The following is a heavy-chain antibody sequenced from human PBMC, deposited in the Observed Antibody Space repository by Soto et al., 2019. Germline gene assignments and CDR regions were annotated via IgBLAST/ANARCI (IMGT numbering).Heavy chain of an antibody. V-gene: IGHV1-3*01. Sequence: QVQLVQSGAEVKKPGASVKISCKASGYTFTRYTMNWVRQAPGQRLEWMGWINPDNGNTKSSQKFQDRVIITRDTSASTAYMDLSSLRSEDTAVYYCARGIATGQLAPWGQGTLVNVSS. CDR3: ARGIATGQLAP. CDR1: GYTFTRYT. J-gene: IGHJ5*02. D-gene: IGHD2-15*01. CDR2: INPDNGNT.